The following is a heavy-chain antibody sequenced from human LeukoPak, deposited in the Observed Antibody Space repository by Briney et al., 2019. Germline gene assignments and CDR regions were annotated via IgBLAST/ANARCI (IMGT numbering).Heavy chain of an antibody. CDR1: GFTFSNYG. CDR2: ITGPGTNT. Sequence: GRSLRLSCAASGFTFSNYGMNWVRQAPGKGLEWVSGITGPGTNTYYADSVKGRFTISRDNSKNTLYLQMNSLRAEDTAVYYCARDYYYDSSGPSEYFQHWGQGTLVTVSS. J-gene: IGHJ1*01. D-gene: IGHD3-22*01. CDR3: ARDYYYDSSGPSEYFQH. V-gene: IGHV3-23*01.